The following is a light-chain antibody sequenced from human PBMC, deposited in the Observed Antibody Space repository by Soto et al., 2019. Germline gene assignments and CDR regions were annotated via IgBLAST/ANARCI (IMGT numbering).Light chain of an antibody. V-gene: IGKV3-20*01. Sequence: ELVLTKAQCILSLSPGERATLSGSASQSVSSSSLAWYQQKPGQAPRLLIYGASSRATGIPDRFSCSGSGTDFTLTIISLEPEDLAVYYCQQYGSSPRTFGQGTKVEI. CDR1: QSVSSSS. J-gene: IGKJ1*01. CDR2: GAS. CDR3: QQYGSSPRT.